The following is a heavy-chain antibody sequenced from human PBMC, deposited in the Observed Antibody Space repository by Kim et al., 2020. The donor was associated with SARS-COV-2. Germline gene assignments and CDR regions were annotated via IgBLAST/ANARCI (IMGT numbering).Heavy chain of an antibody. V-gene: IGHV3-23*01. CDR3: TTDANWAFEI. CDR2: LTGSADAS. Sequence: GGPLRLSCAASGFTFGNYIMTWVRQAPGKGLEWVTSLTGSADASYYADSVKGRFTVSRDNSKNTLFLQMNGLTPDDTAIYYCTTDANWAFEIWGQGTMVTVSS. J-gene: IGHJ3*02. CDR1: GFTFGNYI.